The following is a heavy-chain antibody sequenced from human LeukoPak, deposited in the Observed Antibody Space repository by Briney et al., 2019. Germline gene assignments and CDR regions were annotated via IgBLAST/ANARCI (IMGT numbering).Heavy chain of an antibody. CDR2: IYPNSGGT. V-gene: IGHV1-2*02. Sequence: ASVKVSCKSSGYTFTGSYMHWVRQAPGQGLEWMGWIYPNSGGTNYARKFQGRVTMTRDTSITTAYMELSRLRSDDTAIYYCARVRGYGDYPYDYWGQGTLVTVSS. D-gene: IGHD4-17*01. CDR1: GYTFTGSY. J-gene: IGHJ4*02. CDR3: ARVRGYGDYPYDY.